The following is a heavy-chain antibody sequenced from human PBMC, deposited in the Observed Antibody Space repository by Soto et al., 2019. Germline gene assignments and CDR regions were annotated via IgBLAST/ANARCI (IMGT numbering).Heavy chain of an antibody. CDR3: ARDGRRGYDMDV. CDR2: ISSSGTI. Sequence: EVQLVESGGGLVQPGGSLRLSCAASGFTFSTYALDWVCQAPGKGLEWVSYISSSGTIYYADSVKGRFTISRDNAKNSLDLEMNSLRDEDTAVYYCARDGRRGYDMDVWGQGTTVTVSS. J-gene: IGHJ6*02. CDR1: GFTFSTYA. V-gene: IGHV3-48*02. D-gene: IGHD3-10*01.